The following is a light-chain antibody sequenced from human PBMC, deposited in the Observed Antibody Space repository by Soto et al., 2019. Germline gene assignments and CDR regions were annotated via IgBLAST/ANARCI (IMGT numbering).Light chain of an antibody. CDR2: WAS. Sequence: DIVMTQSPDSLAVSLGERATINCKSSQSVFYSSNNKNYLAWYQHKPGQPPKLLIYWASTRESGVPDRFSGSGSGTDFTLTISSLQAEDVAVYYCQQYYRPWTFGQGTKVEIK. J-gene: IGKJ1*01. V-gene: IGKV4-1*01. CDR3: QQYYRPWT. CDR1: QSVFYSSNNKNY.